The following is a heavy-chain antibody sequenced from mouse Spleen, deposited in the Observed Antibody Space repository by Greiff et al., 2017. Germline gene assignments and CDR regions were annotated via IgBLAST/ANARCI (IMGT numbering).Heavy chain of an antibody. CDR3: AALTGAEGEPGFAY. Sequence: QVQLKESGPGLVAPSQTLSITCTASGFSFTSYAISWVRQPPGKGLEWLGVICTGGGTNYYSALKSSLSISTDNSKSQVLLKMSSLQTDAAARYYCAALTGAEGEPGFAYWGQGTLVTVSA. V-gene: IGHV2-9-1*01. D-gene: IGHD4-1*01. CDR1: GFSFTSYA. CDR2: ICTGGGT. J-gene: IGHJ3*01.